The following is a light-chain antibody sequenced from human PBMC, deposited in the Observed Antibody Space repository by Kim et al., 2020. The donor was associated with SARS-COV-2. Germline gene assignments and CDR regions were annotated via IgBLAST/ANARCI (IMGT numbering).Light chain of an antibody. CDR1: QTINTY. CDR3: QQSYSTPIT. CDR2: AAS. V-gene: IGKV1-39*01. Sequence: ASVGDRVTITCRASQTINTYLNWYQQKPGKAPKLLIYAASSLQGGVPSRFSGSGSGTDFTLTISSLRPEDFATYYCQQSYSTPITFGQGTRLEIK. J-gene: IGKJ5*01.